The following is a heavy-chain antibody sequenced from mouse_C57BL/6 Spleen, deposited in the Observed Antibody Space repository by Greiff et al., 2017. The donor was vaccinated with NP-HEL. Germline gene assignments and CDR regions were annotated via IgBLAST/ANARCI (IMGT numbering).Heavy chain of an antibody. CDR3: AFSYYYGSSDY. CDR1: GYTFTSYT. CDR2: INPSSGYT. Sequence: VQLQESGAELARPGASVKMSCKASGYTFTSYTMHWVKQRPGQGLEWIGYINPSSGYTKYNQKFKDKATLTADKSSSTAYMQLSSLTSEDSAVYYCAFSYYYGSSDYWGQGTTLTVSS. J-gene: IGHJ2*01. D-gene: IGHD1-1*01. V-gene: IGHV1-4*01.